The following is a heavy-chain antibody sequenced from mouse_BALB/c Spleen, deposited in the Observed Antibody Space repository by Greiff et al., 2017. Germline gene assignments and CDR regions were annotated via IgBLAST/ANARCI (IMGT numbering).Heavy chain of an antibody. V-gene: IGHV1-77*01. CDR1: GYTFTDYY. J-gene: IGHJ2*01. Sequence: VKLMESGAELARPGASVKLSCKASGYTFTDYYINWVKQRTGQGLEWIGEIYPGSGNTYYNEKFKGKATLTADKSSSTAYMQLSSLTSEDSAVYFCEGYGSSLDYWGQGTTLTVSS. CDR2: IYPGSGNT. D-gene: IGHD1-1*01. CDR3: EGYGSSLDY.